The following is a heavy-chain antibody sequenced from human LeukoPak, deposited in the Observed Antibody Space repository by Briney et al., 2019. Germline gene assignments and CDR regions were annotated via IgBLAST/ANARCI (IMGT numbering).Heavy chain of an antibody. CDR3: ARDLGYYDFWSGYYTGSGTNWYLDL. V-gene: IGHV4-4*07. CDR2: IYTSGST. D-gene: IGHD3-3*01. Sequence: SETLSLTCTVSGGSISSYYWSWIRQPAGKGLEWIGRIYTSGSTNYNPSLKSQVTISVGKSKNQFSLKLSSVTAADTAVYYCARDLGYYDFWSGYYTGSGTNWYLDLWGRGTLVTVSS. J-gene: IGHJ2*01. CDR1: GGSISSYY.